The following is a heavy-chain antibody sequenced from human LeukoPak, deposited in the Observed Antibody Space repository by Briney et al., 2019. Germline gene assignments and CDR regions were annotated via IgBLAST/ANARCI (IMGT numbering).Heavy chain of an antibody. J-gene: IGHJ4*02. Sequence: GGSLRLSCAASGFTFSYYIMNWVCQAPGKGLEWVSSITSSNSIYYADSVQGRFTVYRDNAKNSLYLQMNSLRADDTAVYYCARDFEERGYYLADFDYWGQGTLVTVSS. D-gene: IGHD3-22*01. V-gene: IGHV3-69-1*01. CDR3: ARDFEERGYYLADFDY. CDR2: ITSSNSI. CDR1: GFTFSYYI.